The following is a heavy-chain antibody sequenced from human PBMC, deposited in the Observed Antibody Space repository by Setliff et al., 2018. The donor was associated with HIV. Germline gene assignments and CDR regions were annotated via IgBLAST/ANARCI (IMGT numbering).Heavy chain of an antibody. CDR3: ARGPRWLQLTERRFDY. D-gene: IGHD5-12*01. CDR2: IYNTGST. CDR1: GGSISSGGFY. V-gene: IGHV4-31*03. J-gene: IGHJ4*02. Sequence: SETLSLTCTVTGGSISSGGFYWTWIRQHPGKGLEWIGYIYNTGSTYHSPSLESRVTISIDTSKNQFSLKLSSVTAADTAVYYCARGPRWLQLTERRFDYWGQGTLVTVSS.